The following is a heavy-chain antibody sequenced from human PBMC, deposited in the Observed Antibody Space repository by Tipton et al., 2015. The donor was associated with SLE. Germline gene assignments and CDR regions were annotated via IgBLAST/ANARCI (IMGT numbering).Heavy chain of an antibody. J-gene: IGHJ3*02. V-gene: IGHV4-34*01. Sequence: TLSLTCTVSGGSISSYYWSWIRQPPGKGLEWIGEINHSGSTNYNPSLKSRVTISVDTSKNQFSLKLSSVTAAGTAVYYCAYSQAFDIWGQGTMVTVSS. D-gene: IGHD2-21*01. CDR3: AYSQAFDI. CDR1: GGSISSYY. CDR2: INHSGST.